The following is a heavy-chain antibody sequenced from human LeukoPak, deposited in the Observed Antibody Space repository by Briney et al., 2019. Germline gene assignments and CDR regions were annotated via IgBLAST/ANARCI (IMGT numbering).Heavy chain of an antibody. J-gene: IGHJ4*02. CDR1: GYTLTELS. Sequence: EASLKVSCTVSGYTLTELSMSWVRQAPGKGLEWMGGFDPDDGETIYAQKLKGRVTMTEDTSTDTAYMELSSLRSEDTAVYYCATAVRLGELSPDYWGQGTLVTVSS. CDR3: ATAVRLGELSPDY. CDR2: FDPDDGET. V-gene: IGHV1-24*01. D-gene: IGHD3-16*02.